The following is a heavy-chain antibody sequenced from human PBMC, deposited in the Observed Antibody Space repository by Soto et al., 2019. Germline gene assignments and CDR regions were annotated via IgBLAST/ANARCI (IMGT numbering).Heavy chain of an antibody. V-gene: IGHV1-69*06. CDR2: SIPTFGTT. CDR1: GGLLSSNA. Sequence: QVQLVQSGAEVKRPGSSVKVSCKTSGGLLSSNAISWVRQAPGQGLEWMGGSIPTFGTTVYAQNFQGRVSITADRSTGTAYLELRGLRSQDTAVYYCARGINDYYDGTGPSWDDAFDIWGQGTMVTVSS. CDR3: ARGINDYYDGTGPSWDDAFDI. J-gene: IGHJ3*02. D-gene: IGHD3-22*01.